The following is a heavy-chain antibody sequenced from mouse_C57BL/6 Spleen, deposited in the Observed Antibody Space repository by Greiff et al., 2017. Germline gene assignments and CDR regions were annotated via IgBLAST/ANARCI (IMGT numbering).Heavy chain of an antibody. Sequence: EVKLVESGGGLVKPGGSLKLSCAASGFTFSSYAMSWVRQTPEKRLEWVATISDGGSYTYYPDNVKGRFTISRDNAKNNLYLQMSHLKSEDTAMYYCARAILFDYWGQGTTLTVSS. CDR3: ARAILFDY. CDR2: ISDGGSYT. J-gene: IGHJ2*01. CDR1: GFTFSSYA. V-gene: IGHV5-4*03.